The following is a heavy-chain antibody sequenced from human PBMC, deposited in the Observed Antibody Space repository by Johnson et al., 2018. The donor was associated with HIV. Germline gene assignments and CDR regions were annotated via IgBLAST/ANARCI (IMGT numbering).Heavy chain of an antibody. CDR1: GFTFSSYG. CDR3: AKGHCIAAAGVGAACHAFDI. Sequence: QVQLVESGGGVVQPGRSLRLSCVASGFTFSSYGMNWVRQAPGKGLEWVAFIRYDGSNKYYADSVKGRFTISRDNSKNTLYLQMNSLRAEDTAVYYCAKGHCIAAAGVGAACHAFDIWGQGTMVTVSS. CDR2: IRYDGSNK. J-gene: IGHJ3*02. D-gene: IGHD6-13*01. V-gene: IGHV3-30*02.